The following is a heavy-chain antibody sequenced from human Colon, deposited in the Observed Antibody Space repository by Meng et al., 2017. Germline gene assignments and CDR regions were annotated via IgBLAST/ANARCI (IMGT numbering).Heavy chain of an antibody. CDR1: EFTVSGNY. CDR2: IYRDGTT. D-gene: IGHD3/OR15-3a*01. J-gene: IGHJ3*01. CDR3: VTGGHHFGT. Sequence: GESLKISCAASEFTVSGNYMTWVRQAPGKGLDWVSSIYRDGTTYYADSVKGRFAISRDTSTNTLSLQMSSLRHEDTALYYCVTGGHHFGTWGQGTMVTVSS. V-gene: IGHV3-66*02.